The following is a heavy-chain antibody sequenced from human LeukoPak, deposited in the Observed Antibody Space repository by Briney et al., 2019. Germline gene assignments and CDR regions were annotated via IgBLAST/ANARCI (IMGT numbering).Heavy chain of an antibody. D-gene: IGHD6-19*01. CDR2: IGSGGDT. J-gene: IGHJ4*02. CDR3: ARAVAGTDEIDS. CDR1: GFSFSSYD. Sequence: GESLRLSCAGSGFSFSSYDMLRVRQATGKGPEWVSAIGSGGDTYYAGSVKGRFTISRESAKNSFYLQMNSLSAGDTAVYFCARAVAGTDEIDSWGQGTLVTVSS. V-gene: IGHV3-13*01.